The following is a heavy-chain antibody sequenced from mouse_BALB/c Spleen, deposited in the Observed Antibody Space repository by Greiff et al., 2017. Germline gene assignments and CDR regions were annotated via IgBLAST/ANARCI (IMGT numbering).Heavy chain of an antibody. J-gene: IGHJ1*01. V-gene: IGHV5-12-2*01. CDR3: AGYYGSSDWYFDV. CDR2: ISNGGGST. D-gene: IGHD1-1*01. CDR1: GFTFSSYT. Sequence: EVQRVESGGGLVQPGGSLKLSCAASGFTFSSYTMSWVRQTPEKRLEWVAYISNGGGSTYYPDTVKGRFTISRDNAKNTLYLQMSSLKSEDTAMYYCAGYYGSSDWYFDVWGAGTTVTVSS.